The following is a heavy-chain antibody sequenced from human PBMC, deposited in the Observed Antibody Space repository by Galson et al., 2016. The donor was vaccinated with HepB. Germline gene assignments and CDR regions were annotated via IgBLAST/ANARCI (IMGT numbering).Heavy chain of an antibody. CDR3: ARGEMDSYDYLGHEYFQY. CDR2: ISYDGSNK. J-gene: IGHJ1*01. V-gene: IGHV3-30*04. Sequence: SLRLSCAASGFTSNSNAFHWVRQAPDKGLEWVALISYDGSNKYYADSVQGRFTISRDNSKNTLYLQMNSLRAEDTGVYYCARGEMDSYDYLGHEYFQYWGQGSLVIVSS. D-gene: IGHD3-22*01. CDR1: GFTSNSNA.